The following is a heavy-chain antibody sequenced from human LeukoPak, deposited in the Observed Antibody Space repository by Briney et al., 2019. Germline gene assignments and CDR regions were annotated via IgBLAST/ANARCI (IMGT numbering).Heavy chain of an antibody. D-gene: IGHD3-16*01. CDR2: IKQDASEK. Sequence: GGSLRLSCAASGFSFSSHWMSWVRQAPGKGLEWVANIKQDASEKYYVDSVKGRFTISRDNAKNSLYLQVNSLRVEDTAVYYCARDYPYLFDYWGQGNLVTVSS. J-gene: IGHJ4*02. V-gene: IGHV3-7*01. CDR3: ARDYPYLFDY. CDR1: GFSFSSHW.